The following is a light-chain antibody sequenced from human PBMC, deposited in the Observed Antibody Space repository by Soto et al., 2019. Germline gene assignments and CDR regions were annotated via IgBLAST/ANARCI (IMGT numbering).Light chain of an antibody. Sequence: DILMTQTPLSLSVTPGQPASISCKSSQSLLHSDVKTYLYWYLQKPGQPPQLLMYEVSNRFSGVPDRLGCSVSATYFTLKISWVEAEDVGVYYGMQSIQFPGTFWQGTKVEIK. V-gene: IGKV2D-29*01. CDR2: EVS. CDR3: MQSIQFPGT. CDR1: QSLLHSDVKTY. J-gene: IGKJ1*01.